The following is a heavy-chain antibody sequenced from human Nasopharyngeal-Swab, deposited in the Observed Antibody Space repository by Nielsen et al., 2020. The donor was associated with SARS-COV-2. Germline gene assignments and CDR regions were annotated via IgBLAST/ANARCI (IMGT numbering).Heavy chain of an antibody. J-gene: IGHJ4*02. CDR3: ARTAYYYDSSYFDY. D-gene: IGHD3-22*01. CDR1: GFTFSSYG. Sequence: GGSLRLSCAASGFTFSSYGMHWVRQAPGKGLEWVAVIWYDGSNKYYADSVKGRFTISRDNSKNTLYLQMNSLRAEDTAVYYCARTAYYYDSSYFDYWGQGTLVTVSS. V-gene: IGHV3-33*08. CDR2: IWYDGSNK.